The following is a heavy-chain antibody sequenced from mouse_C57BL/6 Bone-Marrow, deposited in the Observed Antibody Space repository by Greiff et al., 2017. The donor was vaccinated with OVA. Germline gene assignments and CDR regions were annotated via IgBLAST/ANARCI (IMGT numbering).Heavy chain of an antibody. D-gene: IGHD1-1*01. J-gene: IGHJ1*03. V-gene: IGHV5-17*01. CDR2: ISSGSSTI. CDR3: ARYGSSFWYFDV. CDR1: GFTFSDYG. Sequence: EVMLVESGGGLVKPGGSLKLSCAASGFTFSDYGMHWVRQAPEKGLEWVAYISSGSSTIYYADTVKGRFTISRDTAKNNLFLQMTSLRSEDTAMYYCARYGSSFWYFDVWGTGTTVTVSS.